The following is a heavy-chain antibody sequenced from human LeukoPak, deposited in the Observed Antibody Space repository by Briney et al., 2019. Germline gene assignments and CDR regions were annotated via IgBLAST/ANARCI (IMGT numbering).Heavy chain of an antibody. V-gene: IGHV4-31*03. CDR3: ARDRDDSWFDP. CDR2: IYYSGST. CDR1: GGPISSGGYY. Sequence: SQTLSLTCTVSGGPISSGGYYWSWIRQLPGKGLEWIGYIYYSGSTYYNPSLKSRVSISVATSKNRFSLRLSSVTAADTAVYYCARDRDDSWFDPWGQGTLVTVSS. D-gene: IGHD5-24*01. J-gene: IGHJ5*02.